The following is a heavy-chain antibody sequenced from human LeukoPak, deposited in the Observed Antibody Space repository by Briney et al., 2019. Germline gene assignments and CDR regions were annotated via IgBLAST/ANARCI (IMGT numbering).Heavy chain of an antibody. CDR1: GYTFTSYY. J-gene: IGHJ4*02. Sequence: ASVKVSCKASGYTFTSYYMHWVRQAPGQGLEWMGIINPSGGSTSYAQKFQGRVTMTRDTSTSTVYMELSSLRSDDTAVYYCASDAYCGGDCYPPDYWGQGTLVTVSS. CDR2: INPSGGST. V-gene: IGHV1-46*01. CDR3: ASDAYCGGDCYPPDY. D-gene: IGHD2-21*02.